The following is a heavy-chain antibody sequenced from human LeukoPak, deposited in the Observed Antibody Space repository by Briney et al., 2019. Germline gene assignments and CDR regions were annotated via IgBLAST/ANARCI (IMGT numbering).Heavy chain of an antibody. Sequence: ASVKVSCKASGYTFTSYAMHWVRQAPGQRLEWMGWINAGNGNAKYSQKFQGRVTITRDTSASTAYMELSSLRSEDTAVYYCARDLVTYDSSGYQAYWGQGTLVTVSS. J-gene: IGHJ4*02. D-gene: IGHD3-22*01. V-gene: IGHV1-3*01. CDR1: GYTFTSYA. CDR3: ARDLVTYDSSGYQAY. CDR2: INAGNGNA.